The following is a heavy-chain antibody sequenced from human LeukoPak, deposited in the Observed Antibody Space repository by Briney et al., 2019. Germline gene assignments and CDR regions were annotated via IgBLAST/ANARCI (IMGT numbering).Heavy chain of an antibody. V-gene: IGHV3-33*01. CDR1: GFAFSTYG. J-gene: IGHJ4*02. Sequence: PGGSLRLSCTTSGFAFSTYGMHWVRQAPGKGLEWVALIWNDGSKTYHAESVKDRFTISRDNSQNTLYLQMNSLRHEDTAVYYCARGPWLVSDITSFDYWGQGTLVTVSS. CDR3: ARGPWLVSDITSFDY. D-gene: IGHD5-18*01. CDR2: IWNDGSKT.